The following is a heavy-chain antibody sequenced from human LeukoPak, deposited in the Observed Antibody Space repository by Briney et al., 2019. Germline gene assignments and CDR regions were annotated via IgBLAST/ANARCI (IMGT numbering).Heavy chain of an antibody. Sequence: PGGSLRLSCTASGFTFGDYVMSWVRQAPGKGLEGVGFIRSRGYGRTTEYAASVKGRFTISRDDSKSFAYLQINSLKTEDTGVYYCTRGAYAAGYWGQGTLVTVSS. D-gene: IGHD4-17*01. CDR2: IRSRGYGRTT. CDR1: GFTFGDYV. CDR3: TRGAYAAGY. V-gene: IGHV3-49*04. J-gene: IGHJ4*02.